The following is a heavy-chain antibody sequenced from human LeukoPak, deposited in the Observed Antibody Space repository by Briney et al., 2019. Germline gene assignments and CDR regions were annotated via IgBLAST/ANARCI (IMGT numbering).Heavy chain of an antibody. CDR1: GFTFSSYW. CDR2: RKQDGSEK. CDR3: ARLSGGFDWRR. V-gene: IGHV3-7*01. Sequence: PGGSLRLSCAASGFTFSSYWMSWARQAPGKGLEWVANRKQDGSEKDYVDSVKGRFTISRDNAKNSLYLQMNSLRAEDTAVYYCARLSGGFDWRRWGQGTLVTVSS. D-gene: IGHD3-9*01. J-gene: IGHJ4*02.